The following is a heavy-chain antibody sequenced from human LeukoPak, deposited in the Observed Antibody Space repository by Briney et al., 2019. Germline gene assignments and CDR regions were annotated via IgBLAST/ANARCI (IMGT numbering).Heavy chain of an antibody. V-gene: IGHV1-2*02. CDR3: ARADRLHGGPYLIGP. Sequence: GASVKVSCETSGYSFTDYYMYWVRQAPGQGLEWMGWINPNSGGTSSAQKSQGRVTMTRDTSITTVYMEVSWLTSDDTAIYYCARADRLHGGPYLIGPWGQGTLVTVSS. CDR1: GYSFTDYY. J-gene: IGHJ5*02. D-gene: IGHD2-21*01. CDR2: INPNSGGT.